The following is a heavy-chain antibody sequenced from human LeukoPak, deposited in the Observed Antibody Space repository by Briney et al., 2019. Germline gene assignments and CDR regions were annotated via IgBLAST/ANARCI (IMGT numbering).Heavy chain of an antibody. CDR1: GYTFTGYY. J-gene: IGHJ3*02. CDR2: INPNSGGT. Sequence: ASVKVSCKASGYTFTGYYMHWVRQAPGHGLEWMGWINPNSGGTNYARKFQGRVTMTRDTSISTAYTELSRLRSDDTAVYYCAGFPRRNTMIVVAYAFDIWGQGTMVTVSS. V-gene: IGHV1-2*02. D-gene: IGHD3-22*01. CDR3: AGFPRRNTMIVVAYAFDI.